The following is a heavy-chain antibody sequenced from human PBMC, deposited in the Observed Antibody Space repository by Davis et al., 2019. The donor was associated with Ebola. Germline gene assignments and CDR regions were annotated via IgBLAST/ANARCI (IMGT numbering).Heavy chain of an antibody. CDR1: GGSISSSSYY. D-gene: IGHD2-2*01. CDR2: IYYSGST. J-gene: IGHJ6*02. Sequence: SETLSLTCTVSGGSISSSSYYWGWIRHPPGKGLEWIGSIYYSGSTYYNPSLKSRVTISVDTSKNQFSLKLSSVTAADTAVYYCARQGGVVVVPAAPRYYYGMDVWGQGTTVTVSS. CDR3: ARQGGVVVVPAAPRYYYGMDV. V-gene: IGHV4-39*01.